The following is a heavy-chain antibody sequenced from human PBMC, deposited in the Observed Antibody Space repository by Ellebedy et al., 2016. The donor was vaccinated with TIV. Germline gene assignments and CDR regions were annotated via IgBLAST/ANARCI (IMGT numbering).Heavy chain of an antibody. Sequence: GESLKISCVASGFSFRSYWMSWVRQAPGKGPEWVANIYQDGSNQYYVDSVKGRFTISRDNANKSLFLQMNSLSGEYTAVYYCARRGSYGDYAVQVNSWFDPWGRGTLVTVSS. J-gene: IGHJ5*02. CDR1: GFSFRSYW. V-gene: IGHV3-7*01. CDR3: ARRGSYGDYAVQVNSWFDP. CDR2: IYQDGSNQ. D-gene: IGHD4-17*01.